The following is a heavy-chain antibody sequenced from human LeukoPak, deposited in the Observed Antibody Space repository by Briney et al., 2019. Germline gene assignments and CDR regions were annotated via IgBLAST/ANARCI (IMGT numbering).Heavy chain of an antibody. D-gene: IGHD3-16*02. Sequence: GGSLRLSCAASGFTFSNYWMTWVRQAPGKGLEWVATINQDGSETNYVDSVKGRFTISRDNARNSVYLQMNSLRPEDAAVYFCVNYRNEDDQGGPRLHYWGQGTVVTVSS. V-gene: IGHV3-7*01. CDR3: VNYRNEDDQGGPRLHY. CDR2: INQDGSET. CDR1: GFTFSNYW. J-gene: IGHJ4*02.